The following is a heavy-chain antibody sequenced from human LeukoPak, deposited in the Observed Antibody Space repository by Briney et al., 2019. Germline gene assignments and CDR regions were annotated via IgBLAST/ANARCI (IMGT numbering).Heavy chain of an antibody. D-gene: IGHD6-13*01. V-gene: IGHV1-18*01. CDR3: ARVGFSLSSSWFDP. Sequence: ALVKVSCKASGYTFTSYGISWVRQAPGQGLEWMGWISAYNGNTNYAQKLQGRVTMTTDTSTSTAYMELRSLRSDDTAVYYCARVGFSLSSSWFDPWGQGTLVTVSS. J-gene: IGHJ5*02. CDR2: ISAYNGNT. CDR1: GYTFTSYG.